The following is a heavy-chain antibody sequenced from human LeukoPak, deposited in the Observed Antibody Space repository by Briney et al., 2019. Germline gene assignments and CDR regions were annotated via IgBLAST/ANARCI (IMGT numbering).Heavy chain of an antibody. J-gene: IGHJ3*01. D-gene: IGHD7-27*01. V-gene: IGHV3-48*02. CDR1: GFTFSSYS. CDR3: AREDDSWGPNNLDL. CDR2: IDTSSSTM. Sequence: GGSLRLSCAASGFTFSSYSMNWVRLAPGKGLEWISYIDTSSSTMYYADSVMGRFTISRDNAKESLYLQMNSLRDEDTAVYYCAREDDSWGPNNLDLWGQGTMVTVSS.